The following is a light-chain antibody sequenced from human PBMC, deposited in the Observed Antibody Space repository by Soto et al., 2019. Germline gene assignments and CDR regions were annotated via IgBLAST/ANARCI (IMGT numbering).Light chain of an antibody. Sequence: EIVLTQSPATLSLSPVERATLSCRATQSVSSSLAWYQQKPGQAPRLLIYDASNRATGIPARFSGSGSGTDFTLTISSLEPEDFAVYYCQQRSNWPLTFGQGTRLEIK. CDR1: QSVSSS. CDR2: DAS. J-gene: IGKJ5*01. V-gene: IGKV3-11*01. CDR3: QQRSNWPLT.